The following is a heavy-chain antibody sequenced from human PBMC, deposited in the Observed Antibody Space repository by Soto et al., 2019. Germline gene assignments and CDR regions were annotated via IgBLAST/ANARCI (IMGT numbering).Heavy chain of an antibody. Sequence: SETLSLTCAVYGGSFSGYYWSWIRQPPGKGLEWIGEINHSGSTNYNPSLKSRVTISVDTSKNQFSLKLSSVTAADTAVYYCARGAARRVYYYGMDVWGQGTTVTVSS. V-gene: IGHV4-34*01. CDR3: ARGAARRVYYYGMDV. CDR1: GGSFSGYY. J-gene: IGHJ6*02. D-gene: IGHD6-6*01. CDR2: INHSGST.